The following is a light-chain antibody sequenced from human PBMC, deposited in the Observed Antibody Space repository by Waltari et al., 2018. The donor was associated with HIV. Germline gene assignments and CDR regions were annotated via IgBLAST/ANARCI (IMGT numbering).Light chain of an antibody. CDR2: EVN. Sequence: QSALTPSASVSGSPGQSLPISCTGTSSDVGRYNLVSWYQHHPGKAPKLMIYEVNKRPSGVSKRFSGSKSGNTASLTISGLQAEDEADYYCCSYAGSSTSVVFGGGTKLTVL. J-gene: IGLJ2*01. CDR3: CSYAGSSTSVV. CDR1: SSDVGRYNL. V-gene: IGLV2-23*02.